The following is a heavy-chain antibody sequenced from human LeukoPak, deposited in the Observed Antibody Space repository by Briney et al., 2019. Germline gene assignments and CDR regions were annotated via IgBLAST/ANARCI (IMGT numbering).Heavy chain of an antibody. J-gene: IGHJ4*02. CDR3: AGDWYAY. Sequence: GGSLRLSCAASGFTFSSYAMHWVRQAPGKGLEWVAVISYDGSNEYYADSVKGRFTISRDNSKNTLYLQMNSLRAEDTAVYYCAGDWYAYWGQGTLVTVSS. D-gene: IGHD2-8*01. V-gene: IGHV3-30-3*01. CDR2: ISYDGSNE. CDR1: GFTFSSYA.